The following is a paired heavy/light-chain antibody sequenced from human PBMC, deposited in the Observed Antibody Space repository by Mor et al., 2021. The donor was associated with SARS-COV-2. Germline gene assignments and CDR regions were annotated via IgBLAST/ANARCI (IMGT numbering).Heavy chain of an antibody. J-gene: IGHJ6*02. D-gene: IGHD3-10*01. V-gene: IGHV4-31*03. CDR1: GGSISSGGYY. CDR3: AREGAPIFSGSYHPYYYGMDV. Sequence: QVQLQESGPGLVKPSQTLSLTCTVSGGSISSGGYYWSWIRQHPGKGLEWIGYIYYSGSTYYNPSLKSRVTISVDTSKNQFSLKLSSVTAADTAVYYCAREGAPIFSGSYHPYYYGMDVWGQGTTVTVSS. CDR2: IYYSGST.
Light chain of an antibody. CDR2: DAS. J-gene: IGKJ1*01. CDR3: QQRSNWPQT. CDR1: QSVSSY. Sequence: EIVLTQSPATLSLSPGERATLSCRASQSVSSYLAWYQQKPGQAPRLLIYDASNRATGIPARFSGSGSGTDFTLTISSLEPEDFAVYYCQQRSNWPQTFGQGTKVEIK. V-gene: IGKV3-11*01.